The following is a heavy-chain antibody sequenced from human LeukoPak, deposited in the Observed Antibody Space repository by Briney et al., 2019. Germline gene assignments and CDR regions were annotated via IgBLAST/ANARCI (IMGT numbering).Heavy chain of an antibody. J-gene: IGHJ4*02. Sequence: SHPHSLTCTLSMHLYPTNNAAWYWIRQSPSRGLAWLGRTQYRSKWFYDYAVSVESRITINPDTSKNQFSLQLNSVTPEDTAVYYCAREHVTKRFDSWGQGTLVTVSS. V-gene: IGHV6-1*01. CDR3: AREHVTKRFDS. CDR2: TQYRSKWFY. CDR1: MHLYPTNNAA. D-gene: IGHD2-21*02.